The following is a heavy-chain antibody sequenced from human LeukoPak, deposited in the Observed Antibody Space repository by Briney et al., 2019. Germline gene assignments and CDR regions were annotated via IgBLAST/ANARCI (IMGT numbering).Heavy chain of an antibody. J-gene: IGHJ4*02. D-gene: IGHD5-12*01. Sequence: GGSLRLSCASSGFTVSSNYMSWVRQAPGKGLEWVSVIYSGGSTYYADSVKGRFTISRDNSKNTLYLQMNSLRAEDTAVYYCARVPYEGHFDYWGQGTLVTVSS. CDR3: ARVPYEGHFDY. V-gene: IGHV3-66*01. CDR1: GFTVSSNY. CDR2: IYSGGST.